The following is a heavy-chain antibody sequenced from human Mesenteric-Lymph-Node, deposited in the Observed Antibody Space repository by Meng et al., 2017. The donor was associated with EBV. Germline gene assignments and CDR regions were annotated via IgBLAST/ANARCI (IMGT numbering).Heavy chain of an antibody. CDR3: ARQVGNYVGFDF. D-gene: IGHD1-7*01. V-gene: IGHV2-5*02. Sequence: HNPLQESGTSVRKSTQPLTITCSFSGFSLFTTGVLVGWIRQPQGKALECLALTSWDDDERYSPSLKSRLTIPKDTSRNQVVLTLTNMDPVDTGTYYCARQVGNYVGFDFWGPGTLVTVSS. J-gene: IGHJ4*02. CDR1: GFSLFTTGVL. CDR2: TSWDDDE.